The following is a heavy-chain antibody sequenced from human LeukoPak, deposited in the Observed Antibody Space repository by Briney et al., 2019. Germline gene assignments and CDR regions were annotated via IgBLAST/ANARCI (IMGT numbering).Heavy chain of an antibody. CDR2: ISGSGGNT. V-gene: IGHV3-23*01. CDR1: RFTFSSSA. CDR3: AKGAIAALNAYFDY. Sequence: GGSLRLSCAASRFTFSSSAMRWVRQAPGKGLEWVSAISGSGGNTYYADSVKGRFTISRDNSKNTLYLQMNSLRAEDTAVYYCAKGAIAALNAYFDYWGQGTLVTVSS. J-gene: IGHJ4*02. D-gene: IGHD2-15*01.